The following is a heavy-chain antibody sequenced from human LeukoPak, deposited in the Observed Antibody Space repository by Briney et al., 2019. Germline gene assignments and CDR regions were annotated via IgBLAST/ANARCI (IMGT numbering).Heavy chain of an antibody. Sequence: GGSLRLSCAASGFTFSSYAMHWVRQAPGKGLEYVSAISSNGGSTYYANSVKGRFTISRDNSKNTLYLQMGSLRAEDMAVHYCARAPTYYYDSSGYYYDYWGQGTLVTVSS. D-gene: IGHD3-22*01. J-gene: IGHJ4*02. V-gene: IGHV3-64*01. CDR3: ARAPTYYYDSSGYYYDY. CDR2: ISSNGGST. CDR1: GFTFSSYA.